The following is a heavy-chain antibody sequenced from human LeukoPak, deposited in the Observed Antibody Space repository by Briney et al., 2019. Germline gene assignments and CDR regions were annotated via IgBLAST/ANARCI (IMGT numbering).Heavy chain of an antibody. J-gene: IGHJ4*02. Sequence: GGSLRLSCAASGFTFSTSGRNWVRQAPGRGLEWVSSISPTGGAIFYADSVRGRFTISRDSPKSSLFLQMNSLKAEDTALYFCASGIRERGFDSWGQGTLVTVSS. CDR1: GFTFSTSG. V-gene: IGHV3-21*01. D-gene: IGHD1-1*01. CDR2: ISPTGGAI. CDR3: ASGIRERGFDS.